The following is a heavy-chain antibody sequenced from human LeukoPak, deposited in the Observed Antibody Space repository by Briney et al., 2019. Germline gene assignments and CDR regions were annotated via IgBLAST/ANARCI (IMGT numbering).Heavy chain of an antibody. Sequence: TLSLTCAVSGGSISSGGYSWSWIRQPPGKGLEWIGYIYHSGSTYYNPSLKSRVTISVDRSKNQFSLKLSSVTAADTAVYYCARGPYCSSTSCYFNPWGQGTLVTVSS. J-gene: IGHJ5*02. CDR3: ARGPYCSSTSCYFNP. CDR1: GGSISSGGYS. V-gene: IGHV4-30-2*01. CDR2: IYHSGST. D-gene: IGHD2-2*01.